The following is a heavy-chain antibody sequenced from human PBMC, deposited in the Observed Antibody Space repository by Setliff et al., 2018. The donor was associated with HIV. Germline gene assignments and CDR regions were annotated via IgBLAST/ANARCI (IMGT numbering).Heavy chain of an antibody. J-gene: IGHJ4*02. V-gene: IGHV3-23*01. Sequence: GGSLRLSCAASGLTGLTFSNYAMNWVRQAPGKGLEWVSCISGSGGATYYADSVKGRFTISRDNRNDTLYLQMSGLRVEDTAVYYGAKASVTSIQYFDYWGQGTLVTVSS. D-gene: IGHD2-2*02. CDR1: GLTGLTFSNYA. CDR3: AKASVTSIQYFDY. CDR2: ISGSGGAT.